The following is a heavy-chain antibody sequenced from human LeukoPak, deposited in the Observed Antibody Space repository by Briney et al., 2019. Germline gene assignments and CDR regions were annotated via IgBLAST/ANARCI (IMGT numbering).Heavy chain of an antibody. J-gene: IGHJ4*02. CDR1: GFTFSSYA. CDR2: VSYDGKTT. CDR3: SREYGAGYFDS. D-gene: IGHD1-26*01. Sequence: GRSLRLSCAASGFTFSSYAMHWVRQAPGKGLDWLSLVSYDGKTTYYADSVKGRFLISRDSSKNTVHLQMNNLRPEDTAIYYCSREYGAGYFDSWGQGTLVTVSS. V-gene: IGHV3-30*04.